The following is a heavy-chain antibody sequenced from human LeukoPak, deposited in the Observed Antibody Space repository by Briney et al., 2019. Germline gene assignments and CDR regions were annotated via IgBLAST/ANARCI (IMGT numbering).Heavy chain of an antibody. D-gene: IGHD5-18*01. CDR2: INPNSGGT. CDR1: GYTFTGYY. V-gene: IGHV1-2*02. CDR3: ARAVTAMVNHYYYYMDV. Sequence: ASVKVSCKASGYTFTGYYMHWVRQAPGQGLEWMGWINPNSGGTNYAQKFQGRVTMTRDTSISTAYMELSRLRSDDTAVYYCARAVTAMVNHYYYYMDVWGKGTTVTVSS. J-gene: IGHJ6*03.